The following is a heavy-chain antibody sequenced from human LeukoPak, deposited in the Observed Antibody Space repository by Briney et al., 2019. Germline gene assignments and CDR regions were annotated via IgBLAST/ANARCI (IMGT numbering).Heavy chain of an antibody. D-gene: IGHD2-15*01. CDR1: GYTFTGYY. J-gene: IGHJ5*02. CDR2: INPNSGGT. Sequence: ASVKVSCKSSGYTFTGYYMHWVRQAPGQGLEWMGWINPNSGGTNYAQKFQGRVTMTRDTSISTAYMELSRLRSDDTAVYYCARNPGEYCSGGSCYSWFGPWGQGTLVTVSS. V-gene: IGHV1-2*02. CDR3: ARNPGEYCSGGSCYSWFGP.